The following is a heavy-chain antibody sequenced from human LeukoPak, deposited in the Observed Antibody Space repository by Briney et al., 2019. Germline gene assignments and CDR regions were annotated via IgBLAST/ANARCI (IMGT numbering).Heavy chain of an antibody. CDR3: ARSIPYGTTWYGRSDY. Sequence: HPGGSLRLSCAASGFTFSSYGMHWVRQAPGKGLEWVAVIWYDGSNKYYADSVKGRFTISRDNALNSLYLQMNSLRAEDTAIYYCARSIPYGTTWYGRSDYWGQGTLVTVSS. CDR2: IWYDGSNK. CDR1: GFTFSSYG. V-gene: IGHV3-33*01. J-gene: IGHJ4*02. D-gene: IGHD6-13*01.